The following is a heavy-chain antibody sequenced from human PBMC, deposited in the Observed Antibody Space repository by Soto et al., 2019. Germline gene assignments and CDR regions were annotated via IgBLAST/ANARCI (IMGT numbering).Heavy chain of an antibody. V-gene: IGHV1-69*13. D-gene: IGHD4-17*01. J-gene: IGHJ6*02. CDR1: GGTFSSYA. CDR3: ARDTTVTTRAGDYYYRMDV. CDR2: IIPIFGTA. Sequence: GASVKVSCKASGGTFSSYAISWVRQAPGQGLEWMGGIIPIFGTANYAQKFQGRVTITADESTSTAYMELSSLRSEDTAVYYCARDTTVTTRAGDYYYRMDVWGQGTTVTVSS.